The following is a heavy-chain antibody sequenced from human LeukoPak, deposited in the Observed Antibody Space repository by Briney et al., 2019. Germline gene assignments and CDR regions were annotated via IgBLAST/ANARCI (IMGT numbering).Heavy chain of an antibody. CDR1: GYIFTDYY. V-gene: IGHV1/OR15-1*01. J-gene: IGHJ4*02. CDR3: ARGVSYSYGPDYYSDY. D-gene: IGHD5-18*01. CDR2: INPNSGGT. Sequence: ASVKVSCKASGYIFTDYYMHWVRQAPGQELGWMGRINPNSGGTNYAQKFQGRVTMTRDTSISTAYTELSSLRSDDTAVYYCARGVSYSYGPDYYSDYWGQGTLVTVSS.